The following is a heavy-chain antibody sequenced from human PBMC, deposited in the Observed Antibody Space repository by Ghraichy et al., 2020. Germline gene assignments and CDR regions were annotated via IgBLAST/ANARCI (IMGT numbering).Heavy chain of an antibody. V-gene: IGHV3-30*18. D-gene: IGHD3-22*01. CDR2: TSYDGSSK. Sequence: GGSLRLSCAVSGFTFSRYGMHWVRQAPGKGLEWVAVTSYDGSSKNFADSVQGRFTISRDNSKNTLYLQMNSLRAEDTAVYYCAKERESSGYYSFRGDYYGMDAWGQGTTITVSS. CDR3: AKERESSGYYSFRGDYYGMDA. J-gene: IGHJ6*02. CDR1: GFTFSRYG.